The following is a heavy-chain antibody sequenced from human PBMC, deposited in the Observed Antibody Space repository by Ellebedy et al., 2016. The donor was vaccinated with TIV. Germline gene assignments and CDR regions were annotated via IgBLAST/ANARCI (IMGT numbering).Heavy chain of an antibody. CDR1: GFTFSNYW. J-gene: IGHJ6*02. CDR2: IKQDASER. V-gene: IGHV3-7*03. Sequence: GESLKISCAASGFTFSNYWMSWVRQAPGKGLEWVANIKQDASERYYVDSVKGRFSISRDNAKNSIYLQMNSLRAEDTAVYHCARAMDVWGQGTTVTVSS. CDR3: ARAMDV.